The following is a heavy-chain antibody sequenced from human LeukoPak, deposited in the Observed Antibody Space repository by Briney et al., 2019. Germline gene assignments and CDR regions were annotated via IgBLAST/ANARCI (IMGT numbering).Heavy chain of an antibody. CDR1: GFTFSSYG. CDR2: IRYDGSNK. V-gene: IGHV3-30*02. D-gene: IGHD6-19*01. J-gene: IGHJ4*02. CDR3: ASSQQWLSHFDY. Sequence: GGSLRLSCAASGFTFSSYGIHWVRQAPGKGLGWVAFIRYDGSNKYYANSVKGRFTISRDNSKNTLYLQMNSLRAEDTAVYYCASSQQWLSHFDYWGQGTLVTVSS.